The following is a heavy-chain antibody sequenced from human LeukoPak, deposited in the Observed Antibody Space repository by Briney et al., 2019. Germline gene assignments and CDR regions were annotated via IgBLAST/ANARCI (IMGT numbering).Heavy chain of an antibody. D-gene: IGHD3-22*01. CDR3: AREDQGYYYDSSGSRLDY. CDR2: ISSSGSTI. Sequence: GGSLRLSCAASGFTFSDYYMSWIRQAPGKGLEWVSYISSSGSTIYYADSVKGRFTISRDNAKNSLYLQMNSLRAEDTAVYYCAREDQGYYYDSSGSRLDYWGQGTLVTVSS. V-gene: IGHV3-11*04. CDR1: GFTFSDYY. J-gene: IGHJ4*02.